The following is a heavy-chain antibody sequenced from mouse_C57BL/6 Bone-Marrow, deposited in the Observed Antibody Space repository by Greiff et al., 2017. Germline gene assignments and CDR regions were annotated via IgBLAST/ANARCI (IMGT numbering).Heavy chain of an antibody. D-gene: IGHD2-12*01. CDR1: GYTFTSYW. CDR3: ARDDAGDYYAMDY. J-gene: IGHJ4*01. CDR2: IYPGSGST. V-gene: IGHV1-55*01. Sequence: QVQLKQPGAELVKPGASVKMSCKASGYTFTSYWITWVKQRPGQGLEWIGDIYPGSGSTNYNEKFKSKATLTVDTSSSTAYMQLSSLTSEDSAVYYCARDDAGDYYAMDYWGQGTSVTVSS.